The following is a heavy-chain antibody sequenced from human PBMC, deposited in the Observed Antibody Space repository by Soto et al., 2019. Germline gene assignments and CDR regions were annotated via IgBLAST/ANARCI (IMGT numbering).Heavy chain of an antibody. V-gene: IGHV3-30*18. CDR1: GFTFSSYG. CDR3: AKMADYYDSSGYVDY. CDR2: ISYDGSNK. D-gene: IGHD3-22*01. J-gene: IGHJ4*02. Sequence: PGGSLRLSCAASGFTFSSYGMHWVHQAPGKGLEWVAVISYDGSNKYYADSVKGRFTISRDNSKNTLYLQMNSLRAEDTAVYCCAKMADYYDSSGYVDYWGQGTLVTVSS.